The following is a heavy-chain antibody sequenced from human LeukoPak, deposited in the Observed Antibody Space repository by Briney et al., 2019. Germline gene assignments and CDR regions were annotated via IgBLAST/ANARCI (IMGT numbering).Heavy chain of an antibody. D-gene: IGHD3-3*01. Sequence: PGGSLRLSCAASGFTFSSYWMHWVRQAPGKGLVWVSRINSDGSSTSYADSVKGRFTISRDNAKNTLYLQMNSLRAEDTAVYYCARDLLPPTYYDFWSGYSQLPDYWGQGTLVTVSS. V-gene: IGHV3-74*01. CDR3: ARDLLPPTYYDFWSGYSQLPDY. CDR2: INSDGSST. J-gene: IGHJ4*02. CDR1: GFTFSSYW.